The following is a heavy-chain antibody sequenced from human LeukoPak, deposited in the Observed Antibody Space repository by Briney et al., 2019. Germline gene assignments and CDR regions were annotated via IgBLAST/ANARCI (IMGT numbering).Heavy chain of an antibody. V-gene: IGHV3-74*01. J-gene: IGHJ6*03. CDR2: INSDGSST. D-gene: IGHD1-26*01. CDR3: ARVSSGSYFGYYYYYMDV. Sequence: PGGSLRLSCAASGFTFSNYWMHWVRQAPGKGLVWVSRINSDGSSTSYADSVKGRFTISRDNAKNTLYLQMNRLRAEDTAVYYCARVSSGSYFGYYYYYMDVWGKGTTVTVSS. CDR1: GFTFSNYW.